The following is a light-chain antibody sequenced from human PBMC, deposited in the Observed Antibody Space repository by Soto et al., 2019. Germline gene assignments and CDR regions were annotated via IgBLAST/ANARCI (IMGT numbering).Light chain of an antibody. CDR1: QSVLDNYKNY. CDR3: QRYFGLPWT. Sequence: DIVMTQSPESLAVSLGERATINCKSSQSVLDNYKNYLAWYQQKPGQTPKLLIYWASTRVSGVPDRFSGSGSGTDCTLTFSSLQAEDVAVYYCQRYFGLPWTFGQGTKVEI. CDR2: WAS. J-gene: IGKJ1*01. V-gene: IGKV4-1*01.